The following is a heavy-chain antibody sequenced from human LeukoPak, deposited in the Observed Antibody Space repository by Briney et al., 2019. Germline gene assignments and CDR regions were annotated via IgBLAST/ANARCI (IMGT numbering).Heavy chain of an antibody. CDR3: ARDANYYDSRGENYFNR. CDR1: GFAFSSYW. CDR2: IKRDGSDT. Sequence: GGSLRLSCAASGFAFSSYWMSWVRQAPGKGLEWVANIKRDGSDTYYVDSVKGRFTISRDNAKNSLYLQLNSLRAEDTAVYYCARDANYYDSRGENYFNRWGQGTLVTVSS. V-gene: IGHV3-7*01. D-gene: IGHD3-22*01. J-gene: IGHJ4*02.